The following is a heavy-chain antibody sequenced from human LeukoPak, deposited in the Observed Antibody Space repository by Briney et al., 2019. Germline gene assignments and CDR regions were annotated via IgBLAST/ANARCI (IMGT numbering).Heavy chain of an antibody. V-gene: IGHV4-34*01. Sequence: NPSETLSLTXAVYGGSFSGYYWSWIRQPPGKGMEWIGVINHSGSTNYNPSLKSRVTISVDTSKNQFSLKLSSVTAADTAVYYCARGRSRLTMVVTQRREYFDYWGQGTLVTVSS. J-gene: IGHJ4*02. CDR3: ARGRSRLTMVVTQRREYFDY. CDR1: GGSFSGYY. D-gene: IGHD4-23*01. CDR2: INHSGST.